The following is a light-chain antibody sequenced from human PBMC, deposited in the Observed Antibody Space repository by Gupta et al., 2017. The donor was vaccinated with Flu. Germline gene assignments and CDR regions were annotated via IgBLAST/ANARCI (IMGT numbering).Light chain of an antibody. CDR2: EAF. Sequence: EIVLTQSPVTLSLSPGERATLSCRASQSVGSYLAWYQQKSGQAPRLRMYEAFNRASGVPDRFTATGSWTDFTLTISSLEPEDFGVDDCQHRSRWQPWRFGQGPNVEIK. J-gene: IGKJ1*01. V-gene: IGKV3-11*01. CDR1: QSVGSY. CDR3: QHRSRWQPWR.